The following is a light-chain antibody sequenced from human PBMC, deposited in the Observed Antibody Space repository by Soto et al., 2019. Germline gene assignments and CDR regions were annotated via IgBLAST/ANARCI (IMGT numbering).Light chain of an antibody. CDR1: QSVSSN. J-gene: IGKJ1*01. V-gene: IGKV3-15*01. Sequence: EIVMTQSPAILSVSPGERATLSCRASQSVSSNLAWYQQKPDQAPRLLIYGASTRATGVPARFSGSGSGTEFTLTISSLQSEDFAVYYCQQYNNWPRTFGQGTKVEIK. CDR3: QQYNNWPRT. CDR2: GAS.